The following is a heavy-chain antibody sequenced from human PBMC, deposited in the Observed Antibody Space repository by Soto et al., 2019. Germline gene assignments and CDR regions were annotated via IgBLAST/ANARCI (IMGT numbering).Heavy chain of an antibody. CDR1: GYTFTSYG. V-gene: IGHV1-18*01. CDR2: ISAYNGNT. J-gene: IGHJ3*02. D-gene: IGHD5-12*01. Sequence: QVQLVQSGAEVKKPGASVKVSCKASGYTFTSYGISWVRQAPGQGLEWMGWISAYNGNTNYAQKLQGRVTVNTDTSTSTDYMELRSLRSDDTAVYYCARGYSGYDWDDAFDIWGKGTMVTVSS. CDR3: ARGYSGYDWDDAFDI.